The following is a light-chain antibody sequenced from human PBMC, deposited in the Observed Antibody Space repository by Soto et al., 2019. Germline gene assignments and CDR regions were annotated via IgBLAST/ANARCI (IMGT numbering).Light chain of an antibody. V-gene: IGLV1-40*01. Sequence: QSVLTQPPSVSGAPGQRVTISCTGSSSNIGAGYDVHWYQQLPGTAPKLLIFGNNNRPSGVPDRISGSKSGTSASLAITGLQSDDEADYYCQSYDSSLSGSVFGGGTKLTLL. CDR2: GNN. J-gene: IGLJ3*02. CDR1: SSNIGAGYD. CDR3: QSYDSSLSGSV.